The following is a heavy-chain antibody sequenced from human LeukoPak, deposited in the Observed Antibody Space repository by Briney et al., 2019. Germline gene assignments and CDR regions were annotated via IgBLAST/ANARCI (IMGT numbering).Heavy chain of an antibody. Sequence: ASVKVSCTASGYTFTNYAIHWVRQAPGQRLEWMGWISAGNGNTKYSQKFQGRVTITRDTSASTVYMDLSSLRSEDTAVYYCARDHDYDYLWGSYRYDLGFDYWGQGTLVTVSS. D-gene: IGHD3-16*02. CDR3: ARDHDYDYLWGSYRYDLGFDY. V-gene: IGHV1-3*01. J-gene: IGHJ4*02. CDR2: ISAGNGNT. CDR1: GYTFTNYA.